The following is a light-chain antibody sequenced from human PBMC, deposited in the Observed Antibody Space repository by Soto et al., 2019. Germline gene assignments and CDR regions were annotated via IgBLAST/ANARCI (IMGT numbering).Light chain of an antibody. V-gene: IGKV3-15*01. CDR2: GAS. J-gene: IGKJ3*01. Sequence: EIVMTQSPATLSVSPGEGATLPCRASQSVSSKLAWYQQKPGQAPRLLIYGASTRATGIPARFSGSESGTEVALPISRLQSEDFAVYYCQQYDNWPFTFGPGTKVDIK. CDR1: QSVSSK. CDR3: QQYDNWPFT.